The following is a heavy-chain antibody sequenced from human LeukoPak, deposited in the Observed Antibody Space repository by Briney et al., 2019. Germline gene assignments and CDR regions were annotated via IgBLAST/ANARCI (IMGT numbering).Heavy chain of an antibody. J-gene: IGHJ6*02. CDR1: GFTFSSYS. D-gene: IGHD3-16*01. V-gene: IGHV3-48*01. CDR3: ARGGSWAPLDV. Sequence: PGGSLRLSCAASGFTFSSYSMNWVRQAPGKGLEWVSYISSSSSTIYYADSVKGRFTISRDNAKNSLYLQMNSLRAEDTAVYCCARGGSWAPLDVWGQGTTVTVSS. CDR2: ISSSSSTI.